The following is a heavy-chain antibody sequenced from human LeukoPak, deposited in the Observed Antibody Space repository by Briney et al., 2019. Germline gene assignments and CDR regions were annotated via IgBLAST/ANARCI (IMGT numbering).Heavy chain of an antibody. CDR2: MNPNSGNT. D-gene: IGHD5-24*01. V-gene: IGHV1-8*01. Sequence: ASVEVSCKASGYTFTSYDINWVRQATGQGLEWMGWMNPNSGNTGYAQKFQGRVTMTRNTSISTAYMELSSLRSEDTAVYYCARGRDGYNSHWFDPWGQGTLVTVSS. J-gene: IGHJ5*02. CDR3: ARGRDGYNSHWFDP. CDR1: GYTFTSYD.